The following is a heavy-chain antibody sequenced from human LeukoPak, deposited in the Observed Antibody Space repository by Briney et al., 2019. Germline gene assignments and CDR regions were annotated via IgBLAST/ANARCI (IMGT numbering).Heavy chain of an antibody. D-gene: IGHD6-13*01. J-gene: IGHJ4*02. V-gene: IGHV3-23*01. CDR2: VSGSGGST. CDR1: GFTFTNYG. Sequence: GGSLRLSCAASGFTFTNYGMSWVRQAPGKGLEWVSAVSGSGGSTYYADSVKGHFTISRDNSKNTLYLQMNNLSAEDTAIYFCAKMFGAAVGTGVSDYWGQGTLVTVSS. CDR3: AKMFGAAVGTGVSDY.